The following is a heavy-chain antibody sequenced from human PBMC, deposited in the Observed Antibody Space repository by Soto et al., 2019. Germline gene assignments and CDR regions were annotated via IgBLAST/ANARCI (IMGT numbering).Heavy chain of an antibody. CDR2: INADYGNT. J-gene: IGHJ6*02. Sequence: QAQLVQSGAEVRKPGASVKVSCKASGYTFYSHSISWVRQAPGQGLEWMGRINADYGNTQYAQKFRGRVTITTDTSTTTVDMELTNLRSDDTAVYYCARCIQGDYYYGMDVWGQGTTVTVSS. CDR3: ARCIQGDYYYGMDV. D-gene: IGHD5-18*01. V-gene: IGHV1-18*01. CDR1: GYTFYSHS.